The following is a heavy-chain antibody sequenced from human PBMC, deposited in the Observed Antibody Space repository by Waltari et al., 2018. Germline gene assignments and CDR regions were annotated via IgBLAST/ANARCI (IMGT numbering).Heavy chain of an antibody. Sequence: EVQLVESGGGLVQPGGSLRISCAASGFTFSSHWMHWVRPASGKGLVCGSRINSEGSSTSYADSVKGRFTISRDNAKNTLYLQMNSLRAEDTAVYYCARDSRSRGWFDPWGQGTLVTVSS. D-gene: IGHD2-2*01. V-gene: IGHV3-74*01. CDR1: GFTFSSHW. J-gene: IGHJ5*02. CDR3: ARDSRSRGWFDP. CDR2: INSEGSST.